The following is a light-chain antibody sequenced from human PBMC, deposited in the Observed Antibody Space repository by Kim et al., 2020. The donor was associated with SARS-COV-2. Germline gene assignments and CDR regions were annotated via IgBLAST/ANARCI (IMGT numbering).Light chain of an antibody. CDR3: NSRDSRGNLLYGV. Sequence: SSELTQDPAVSVTLGQTVRITCQGDSLRSYYASWYQQKPGQAPVLVIYGKNNRPSGIPDRFSGSSSGNTASLTITGDQAEDEADCYCNSRDSRGNLLYGVFGGGTQLTGL. CDR1: SLRSYY. J-gene: IGLJ2*01. V-gene: IGLV3-19*01. CDR2: GKN.